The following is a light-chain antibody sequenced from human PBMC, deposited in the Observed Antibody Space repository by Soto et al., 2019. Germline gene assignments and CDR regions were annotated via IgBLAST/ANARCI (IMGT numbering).Light chain of an antibody. V-gene: IGKV1-33*01. Sequence: DIQMTQSPSSLSASVGDRVTITCHASQDISNYLNWYQQKPGKAPKLLIYDASNLETGVPSRFSGSGSGTDFTFTISSLQPEDIATYYCQQYDNLPLTFGGGTKVDNK. CDR2: DAS. CDR1: QDISNY. CDR3: QQYDNLPLT. J-gene: IGKJ4*01.